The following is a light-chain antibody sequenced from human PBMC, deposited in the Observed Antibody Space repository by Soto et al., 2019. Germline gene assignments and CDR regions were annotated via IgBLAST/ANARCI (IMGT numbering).Light chain of an antibody. CDR3: QVWDSRSDHVV. Sequence: SYELTQPPSVSVAPGKTARITCGGNNIGSKSVHWYQQKPGQAPVLVIYYDSDRPSGIPERFSGSNSGNTATLTISRVEAGDEADYYCQVWDSRSDHVVFGGGTKLT. CDR1: NIGSKS. J-gene: IGLJ2*01. V-gene: IGLV3-21*04. CDR2: YDS.